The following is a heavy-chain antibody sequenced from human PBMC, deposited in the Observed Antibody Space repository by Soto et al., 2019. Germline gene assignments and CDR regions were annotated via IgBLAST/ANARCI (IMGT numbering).Heavy chain of an antibody. CDR2: IIPIFGTA. Sequence: QVQLVQSGAEVKKPGSSVKVSCKASGGTFSSYAISWVRQAPEQGLEWMGGIIPIFGTANYAQKFQGRVTITADESTSTAYMELSSLRSEDTAVYYCARGGYSGYDDNYYYGMDVWGQGTTVTVSS. CDR1: GGTFSSYA. D-gene: IGHD5-12*01. V-gene: IGHV1-69*12. J-gene: IGHJ6*02. CDR3: ARGGYSGYDDNYYYGMDV.